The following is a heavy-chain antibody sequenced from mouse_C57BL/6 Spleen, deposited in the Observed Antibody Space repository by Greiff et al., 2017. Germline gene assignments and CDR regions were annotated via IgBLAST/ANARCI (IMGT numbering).Heavy chain of an antibody. CDR1: GFTFSSYG. Sequence: EVQGVESGGDLVKPGGSLKLSCAASGFTFSSYGMSWVRQTPDKRLEWVATISSGGSYTYYPDSVKGRFTISRDNAKNTLYLQMSSLKSEDTAMYYCARYYGSSYYFDYWGQGTTLTVSS. CDR2: ISSGGSYT. V-gene: IGHV5-6*01. D-gene: IGHD1-1*01. J-gene: IGHJ2*01. CDR3: ARYYGSSYYFDY.